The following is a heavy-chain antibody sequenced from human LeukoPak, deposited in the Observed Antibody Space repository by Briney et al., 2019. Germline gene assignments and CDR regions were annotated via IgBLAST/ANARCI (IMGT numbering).Heavy chain of an antibody. CDR3: AKDISAVAGPFDY. D-gene: IGHD6-19*01. Sequence: GGSLRLSCAASGFTFDDYAMHWVRQAPGKGLEWVSGISWNSGSIGYADSVKGRFAISRDNAKNSLYLQMNSLRAEDMALYYCAKDISAVAGPFDYWGQGTLVTVSS. CDR1: GFTFDDYA. J-gene: IGHJ4*02. V-gene: IGHV3-9*03. CDR2: ISWNSGSI.